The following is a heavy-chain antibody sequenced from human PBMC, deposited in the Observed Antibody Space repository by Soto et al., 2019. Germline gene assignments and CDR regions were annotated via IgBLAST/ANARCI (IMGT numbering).Heavy chain of an antibody. J-gene: IGHJ4*02. CDR1: GGSISRGDYY. CDR3: ARGSALHFYYYDY. D-gene: IGHD6-25*01. Sequence: PSETLSLTCNVSGGSISRGDYYWSWLRQPPGKGLEWIGYIYYRAMPYYNPYLKSRVSISVDTSKNQFSLKMTSVTAADTAVYYCARGSALHFYYYDYWGQGTPVTVSS. V-gene: IGHV4-30-4*01. CDR2: IYYRAMP.